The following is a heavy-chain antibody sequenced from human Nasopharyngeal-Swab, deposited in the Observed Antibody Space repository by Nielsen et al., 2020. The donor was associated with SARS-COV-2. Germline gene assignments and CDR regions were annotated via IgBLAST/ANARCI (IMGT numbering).Heavy chain of an antibody. V-gene: IGHV3-73*01. CDR3: TRCGGRCYAGRGY. Sequence: GESLKIPCAASGFTFSDSAVHWVRQASGKGLEWVGRVRSKANNYVTAYAASVKGRFTISRDDSKNPAYLQMNSLKTEDTAVYYCTRCGGRCYAGRGYWGQGTLVTVSS. CDR2: VRSKANNYVT. D-gene: IGHD2-15*01. CDR1: GFTFSDSA. J-gene: IGHJ4*02.